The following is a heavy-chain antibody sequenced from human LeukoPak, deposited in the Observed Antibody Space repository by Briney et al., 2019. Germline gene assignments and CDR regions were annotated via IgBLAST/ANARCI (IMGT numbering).Heavy chain of an antibody. CDR1: GGSFSGYY. CDR2: INHSGST. CDR3: ARVAIVVVPAAIPGRYFQH. V-gene: IGHV4-34*01. D-gene: IGHD2-2*02. J-gene: IGHJ1*01. Sequence: SETLSLTCAVDGGSFSGYYWSWIRQPPGKGLEWIGEINHSGSTNYNPSLKSRVTISVDTSKNQFSLKLSSVTAADTAVYYCARVAIVVVPAAIPGRYFQHWGQGTLVTVSS.